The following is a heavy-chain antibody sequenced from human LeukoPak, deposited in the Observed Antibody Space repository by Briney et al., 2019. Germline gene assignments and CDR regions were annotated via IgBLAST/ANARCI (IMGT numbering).Heavy chain of an antibody. J-gene: IGHJ6*02. CDR3: AKEGPFGYCSGGSCPGGGYYYYYGMDV. D-gene: IGHD2-15*01. V-gene: IGHV3-30*18. Sequence: GVSLRLSCAASGFTFSSYCMHWVRQAPGKVLEWVAVISYDGSNKYYADSVKGRLNISGDNSKNTLYLQMNSLRDEDTAVYYCAKEGPFGYCSGGSCPGGGYYYYYGMDVWGQGTTVTVSS. CDR2: ISYDGSNK. CDR1: GFTFSSYC.